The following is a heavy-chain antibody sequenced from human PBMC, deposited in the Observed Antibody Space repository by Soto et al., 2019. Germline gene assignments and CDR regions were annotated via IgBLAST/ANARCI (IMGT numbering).Heavy chain of an antibody. J-gene: IGHJ6*02. CDR1: GFTFSSYD. CDR2: ISSSGSTI. Sequence: PGGSLRLSCVASGFTFSSYDMHWVRQAPGEGQGLRRGLEWVSYISSSGSTIYYADSVKGRFTISRDNAKNSLYLQMNSLRAEDTAVYYCAREDRIQLWSARVYGMDVWGQGTTVTVSS. V-gene: IGHV3-48*04. CDR3: AREDRIQLWSARVYGMDV. D-gene: IGHD5-18*01.